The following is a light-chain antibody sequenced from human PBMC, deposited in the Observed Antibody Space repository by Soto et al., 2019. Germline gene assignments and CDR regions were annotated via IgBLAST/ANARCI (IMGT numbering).Light chain of an antibody. CDR2: EAS. V-gene: IGKV3-11*01. J-gene: IGKJ4*01. CDR3: QHHANWPLT. Sequence: EIVLTQSRATLSLSPGERATLSCRASQSVGDNLAWYQQKPGQAPGLLIYEASTRATGIPARFSGSGSGTDFTLTISSLEPEDFAVYYCQHHANWPLTFGGGTKVDIK. CDR1: QSVGDN.